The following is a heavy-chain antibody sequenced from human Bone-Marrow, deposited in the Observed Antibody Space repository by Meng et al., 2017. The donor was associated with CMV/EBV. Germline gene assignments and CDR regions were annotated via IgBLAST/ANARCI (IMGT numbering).Heavy chain of an antibody. V-gene: IGHV4-59*01. Sequence: SETLSLTCTLSGGSISSYYCSWIRQPPGKGLEWIGYIYYSGSTNYNPSLKSRVTISVDTSKNQFSLKLSSVTAADTAVYYCARGIITICGVVHDAFEIWGQGTMVTVSS. CDR3: ARGIITICGVVHDAFEI. D-gene: IGHD3-3*01. J-gene: IGHJ3*02. CDR1: GGSISSYY. CDR2: IYYSGST.